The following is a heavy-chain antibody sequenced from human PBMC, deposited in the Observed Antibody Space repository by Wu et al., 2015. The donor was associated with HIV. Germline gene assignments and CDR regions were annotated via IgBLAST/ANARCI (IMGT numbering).Heavy chain of an antibody. CDR3: ARDEALRMVAATAPFDS. CDR1: GGSLSNYG. D-gene: IGHD2-15*01. V-gene: IGHV1-69*13. Sequence: QVQLVQSGAEVKKPGSSVKVSCKASGGSLSNYGISWVRQAPGQGFEWLGRIIPIYRTTNYAQSFHGRVTITADEFTSTAYLELSSLRSEDTALYFCARDEALRMVAATAPFDSWGQGNTDHRRL. CDR2: IIPIYRTT. J-gene: IGHJ4*02.